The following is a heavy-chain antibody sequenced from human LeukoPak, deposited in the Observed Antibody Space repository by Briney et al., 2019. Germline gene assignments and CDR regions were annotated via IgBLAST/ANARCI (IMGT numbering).Heavy chain of an antibody. V-gene: IGHV3-30-3*01. CDR2: ISYDGSNK. CDR1: GFTFSSYA. Sequence: PGGSLRLSCAASGFTFSSYAMHWVRPAPGKGLEWVAVISYDGSNKYYADSVKGRFTISRDNSKNTLYLQMNSLRAEDTAVYYCARGTYYDFWSGYSYYFDYWGQGTLVTVS. J-gene: IGHJ4*02. CDR3: ARGTYYDFWSGYSYYFDY. D-gene: IGHD3-3*01.